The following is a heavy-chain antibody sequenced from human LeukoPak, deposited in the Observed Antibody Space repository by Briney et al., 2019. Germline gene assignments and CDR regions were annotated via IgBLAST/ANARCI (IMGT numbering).Heavy chain of an antibody. CDR3: ARDNPPDY. J-gene: IGHJ4*02. Sequence: GGSLRLSCAASGFTFSSYSMNWVRKAPGKGLEWVSYIHSSSGTMYYAESVKGRFTISRDNAKNSLYLQLNSLRAEDTALYYCARDNPPDYWGQGTLVTVSS. CDR1: GFTFSSYS. V-gene: IGHV3-48*04. CDR2: IHSSSGTM.